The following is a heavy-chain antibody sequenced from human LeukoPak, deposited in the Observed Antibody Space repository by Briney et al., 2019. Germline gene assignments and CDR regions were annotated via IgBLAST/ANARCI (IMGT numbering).Heavy chain of an antibody. Sequence: GESLRLSCAASGFTFSSYAMSWVRQAPGKGLEWVSAISGSGGSTYYADSVKGRFTISRDNSKNTLYLQMNSLRAEDTAVYYCARDSRPLRYFDWLLDGCDYWGQGTLVTVSS. V-gene: IGHV3-23*01. CDR3: ARDSRPLRYFDWLLDGCDY. J-gene: IGHJ4*02. CDR1: GFTFSSYA. D-gene: IGHD3-9*01. CDR2: ISGSGGST.